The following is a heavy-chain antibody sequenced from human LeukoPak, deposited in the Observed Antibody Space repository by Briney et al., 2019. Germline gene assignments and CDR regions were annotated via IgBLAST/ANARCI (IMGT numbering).Heavy chain of an antibody. D-gene: IGHD1-14*01. V-gene: IGHV3-9*02. CDR3: AKDIGIRGAFDI. J-gene: IGHJ3*02. CDR1: GFTSDDYA. CDR2: ISWNSGSI. Sequence: GGSLRLSCAASGFTSDDYAMHWVRQAPGEGLEWVSGISWNSGSIGYADSVKGRFTISRDNAKNSLYLQMNSLRAEDTALYYCAKDIGIRGAFDIWGQGTMVTVSS.